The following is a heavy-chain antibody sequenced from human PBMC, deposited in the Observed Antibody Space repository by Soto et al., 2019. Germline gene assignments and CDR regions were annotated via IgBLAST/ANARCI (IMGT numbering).Heavy chain of an antibody. CDR3: ARDGTDYYGSGSYRRYYYYYMDV. CDR2: IWYDGSNK. V-gene: IGHV3-33*01. CDR1: GFTFSSYG. Sequence: GGSLRLSCAASGFTFSSYGMHWVRQAPGKGLEWVAVIWYDGSNKYYADSVKGRFTISRDNSKNTLYLQMNSLRAEDTAVYYCARDGTDYYGSGSYRRYYYYYMDVWGKGTTVTVSS. J-gene: IGHJ6*03. D-gene: IGHD3-10*01.